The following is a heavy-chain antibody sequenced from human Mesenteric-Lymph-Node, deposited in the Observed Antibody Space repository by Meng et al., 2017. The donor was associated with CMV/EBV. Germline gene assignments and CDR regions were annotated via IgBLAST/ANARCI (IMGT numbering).Heavy chain of an antibody. CDR3: ARDRDTDWYSPFDY. V-gene: IGHV1-2*06. J-gene: IGHJ4*02. CDR1: GYTFIDYY. D-gene: IGHD3-9*01. Sequence: QVQLVQSGAEVKNPGASVRASCKASGYTFIDYYINWVRQAPGQGLAWMGRINPKTGGRSYAQNFQGRVTMTRDTSINTAYMEVNRLNSDDTAMYYCARDRDTDWYSPFDYWGPGTLVTVSS. CDR2: INPKTGGR.